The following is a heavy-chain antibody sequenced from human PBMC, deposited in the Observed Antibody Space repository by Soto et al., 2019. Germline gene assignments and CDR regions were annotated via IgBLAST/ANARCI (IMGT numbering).Heavy chain of an antibody. D-gene: IGHD6-19*01. CDR1: GFTFSNSA. J-gene: IGHJ4*02. CDR3: ASDRVVAGIGEIDY. CDR2: ISYDGNNK. Sequence: QVQLVESGGGVVQPGRSLRLSCAASGFTFSNSAMHWARQAPGKGLEWVAVISYDGNNKYYADSVKGRFTISRDNSMNPLYLQMNSLRPEDTAVYYCASDRVVAGIGEIDYWGQGTLVTVSS. V-gene: IGHV3-30-3*01.